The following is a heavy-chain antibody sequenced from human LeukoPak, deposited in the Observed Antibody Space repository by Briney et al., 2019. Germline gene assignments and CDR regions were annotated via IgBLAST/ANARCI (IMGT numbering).Heavy chain of an antibody. CDR3: ARDKAHSYGYYFDP. J-gene: IGHJ4*02. V-gene: IGHV4-4*08. CDR2: IANGRT. D-gene: IGHD3-10*01. CDR1: GDAISTYY. Sequence: PSETLSLTCTISGDAISTYYWNWLRQTPGKGLEWVGHIANGRTDYNPSLKSRAIISVDTSKNQIALRLTSVTAADTAVYYCARDKAHSYGYYFDPWGQGTQVLVSS.